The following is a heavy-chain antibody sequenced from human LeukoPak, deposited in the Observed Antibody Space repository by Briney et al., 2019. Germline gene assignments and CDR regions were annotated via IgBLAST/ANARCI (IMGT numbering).Heavy chain of an antibody. CDR1: GFRFSDYG. CDR3: ARGRYSDGQTFCDY. V-gene: IGHV3-33*01. J-gene: IGHJ4*02. Sequence: GRSLRLSCAASGFRFSDYGMHGVRQAPGKGLEWLAVIWFDGSDKYYADSVEGRFTISRDNSKNTLYLQMNGLRAEDTALYYCARGRYSDGQTFCDYSGQGTLVTVSS. D-gene: IGHD5-18*01. CDR2: IWFDGSDK.